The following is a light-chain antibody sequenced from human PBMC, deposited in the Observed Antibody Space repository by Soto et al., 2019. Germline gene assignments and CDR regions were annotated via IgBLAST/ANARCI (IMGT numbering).Light chain of an antibody. Sequence: EVVLTQSPGTLSLSPGERATISCRASQRVADSYLSWYQQKPGRAPKLLFYAATRRANGIPDRFSGSVSGTAFTLTISTLEPDDFAVYYCHHAGSSPETFGQVTKV. CDR3: HHAGSSPET. CDR2: AAT. CDR1: QRVADSY. V-gene: IGKV3-20*01. J-gene: IGKJ1*01.